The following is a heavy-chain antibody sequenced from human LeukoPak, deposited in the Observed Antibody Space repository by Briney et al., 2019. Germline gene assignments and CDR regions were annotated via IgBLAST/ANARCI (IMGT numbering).Heavy chain of an antibody. D-gene: IGHD2-2*01. CDR2: INPNSGGT. CDR3: AKDPCTTWTRCFTSGFDP. V-gene: IGHV1-2*02. CDR1: GYTFTSYG. Sequence: ASVKVSCKASGYTFTSYGISWVRQAPGQGLEWMGWINPNSGGTKYAQKFQGRVTMTRDMSTTTVYMELSGLTSDDTAVYYCAKDPCTTWTRCFTSGFDPWGQGALVTVSS. J-gene: IGHJ5*02.